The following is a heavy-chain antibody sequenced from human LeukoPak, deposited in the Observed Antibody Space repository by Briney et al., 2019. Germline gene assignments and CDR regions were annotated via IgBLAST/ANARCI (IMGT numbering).Heavy chain of an antibody. CDR2: IKQDGSEK. V-gene: IGHV3-7*01. D-gene: IGHD5-12*01. J-gene: IGHJ4*02. CDR1: GFTFSTYR. Sequence: GGSLRLSCAASGFTFSTYRMSWVRQAPGKGLEWVANIKQDGSEKYYVDSVKGRFTISRDNAKNSLYLQMNSLRAEDTAVYYCARDEWLRFRAAQSTMFDYWGQGTLVTVSS. CDR3: ARDEWLRFRAAQSTMFDY.